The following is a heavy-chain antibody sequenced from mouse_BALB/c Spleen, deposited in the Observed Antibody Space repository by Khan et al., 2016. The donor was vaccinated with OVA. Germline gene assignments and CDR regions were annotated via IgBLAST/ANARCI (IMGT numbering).Heavy chain of an antibody. D-gene: IGHD2-10*01. CDR1: GFSLTNYG. CDR3: ARQPYYHYYVMDH. Sequence: VQLQESGPGLVAPSQSLSITCTISGFSLTNYGVHWVRLPPGKGLEWLVVIWSDGSTTYNSALKSSLSISKDNSKSQVFLKMNSLQTDDTAMYYCARQPYYHYYVMDHWGQGTSVTVSS. J-gene: IGHJ4*01. V-gene: IGHV2-6-1*01. CDR2: IWSDGST.